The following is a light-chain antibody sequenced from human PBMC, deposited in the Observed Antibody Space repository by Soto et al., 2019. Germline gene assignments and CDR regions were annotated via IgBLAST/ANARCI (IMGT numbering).Light chain of an antibody. CDR2: DAS. CDR1: QSIRSY. V-gene: IGKV1-16*01. Sequence: DIQLTQSPSSLSASVGDKVTITCRASQSIRSYLNWVQQKPGKAPKLLIYDASSLQTGVPSRFSGSGSGTDFTLTISCLQSEDFATYYCQQYYSYPPTFGQGTKVDI. J-gene: IGKJ1*01. CDR3: QQYYSYPPT.